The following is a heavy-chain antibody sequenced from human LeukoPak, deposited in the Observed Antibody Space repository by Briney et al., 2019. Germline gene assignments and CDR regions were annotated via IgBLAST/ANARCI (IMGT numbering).Heavy chain of an antibody. J-gene: IGHJ3*02. CDR3: ARDWGYTYDDTFDI. Sequence: GASVKVSCKASGGTFSNYAISWVRQAPGQGLEWMGKIIPIFDTADYAQKFQGRVTITADKSTNTAYMQLSSLRSEDTAVYYCARDWGYTYDDTFDIWGQGTMVTVSS. V-gene: IGHV1-69*06. CDR2: IIPIFDTA. D-gene: IGHD5-18*01. CDR1: GGTFSNYA.